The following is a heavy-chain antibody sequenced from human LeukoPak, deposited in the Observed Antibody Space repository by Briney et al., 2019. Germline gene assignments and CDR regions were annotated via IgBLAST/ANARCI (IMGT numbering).Heavy chain of an antibody. CDR1: GYTFTSYG. V-gene: IGHV1-18*01. CDR2: ISAYNGNT. J-gene: IGHJ6*02. CDR3: AKVHPASYYYYGMDV. Sequence: ASVKVFCKASGYTFTSYGISWVRQAPGQGLEWMGWISAYNGNTNYAQKLQGRVTMTTDTSTSTAYMELRSLRSDDTAVYYCAKVHPASYYYYGMDVWGQGTTVTVSS.